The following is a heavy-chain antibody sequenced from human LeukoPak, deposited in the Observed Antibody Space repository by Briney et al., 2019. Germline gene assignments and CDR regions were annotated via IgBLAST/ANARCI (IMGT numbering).Heavy chain of an antibody. Sequence: PSETLSLTCTVSGGSISSYYWSWIRQPPGKGLEWIGEINHSGSTNYNPSLKSRVTISVDTSKNQFSLKLSSVTAADTAVYYCASPIAAAGTNAFDIWGQGTMVTVS. CDR3: ASPIAAAGTNAFDI. J-gene: IGHJ3*02. V-gene: IGHV4-34*01. CDR1: GGSISSYY. D-gene: IGHD6-13*01. CDR2: INHSGST.